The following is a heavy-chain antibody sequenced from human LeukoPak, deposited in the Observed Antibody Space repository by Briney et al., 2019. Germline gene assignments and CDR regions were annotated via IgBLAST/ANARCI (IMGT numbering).Heavy chain of an antibody. V-gene: IGHV5-10-1*01. J-gene: IGHJ4*02. CDR2: IDPSDSYT. CDR1: GYSFTSYW. CDR3: ARRLVGYADYDLSIFDY. D-gene: IGHD2-8*02. Sequence: GESLKISCKGSGYSFTSYWISWVRPMPGKGLEWMGRIDPSDSYTNYSPSSQGHVTISADKSISTAYLQWSSLKASDTAMYYCARRLVGYADYDLSIFDYWGQGTLVTVSS.